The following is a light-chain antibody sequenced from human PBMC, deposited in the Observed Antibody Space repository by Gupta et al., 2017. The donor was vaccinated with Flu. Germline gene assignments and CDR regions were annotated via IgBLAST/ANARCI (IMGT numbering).Light chain of an antibody. J-gene: IGKJ1*01. CDR1: QSISSNY. CDR3: QQEGSAPRT. Sequence: EIVLTQSPGTLSLSPGDSATLSCRASQSISSNYLAWYQQRPGQAPRLLMYGASRRATGIPDRFSGSGSGTDFTLTISGLEPDDFAVYYCQQEGSAPRTFGQGTKVDIK. CDR2: GAS. V-gene: IGKV3-20*01.